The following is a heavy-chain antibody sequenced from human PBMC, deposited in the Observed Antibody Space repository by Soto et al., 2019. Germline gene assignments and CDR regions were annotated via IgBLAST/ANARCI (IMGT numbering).Heavy chain of an antibody. CDR2: INHSGST. Sequence: PSGTQSFTGPPKGRPFPGYFRTCINKPPGKGLEWIGEINHSGSTNYNPSLKSRVTISVDTSKNQFSLKLSSVTAADAAVYYCARGRASRYYYYMDVWGKGTTVTVSS. V-gene: IGHV4-34*01. J-gene: IGHJ6*03. CDR1: GRPFPGYF. CDR3: ARGRASRYYYYMDV.